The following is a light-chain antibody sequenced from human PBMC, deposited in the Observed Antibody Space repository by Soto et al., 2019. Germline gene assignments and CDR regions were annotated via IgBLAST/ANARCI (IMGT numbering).Light chain of an antibody. CDR2: GAS. Sequence: EIVLTQSPGTLSLSPGERATLSCRASQSVGNNLLAWYHQSPGQAPRLLIYGASSRATGILDRFSGSGFGTDFTLTIDRLEPEDFALYFCHHYGSAPWTFGQGTKVDIK. V-gene: IGKV3-20*01. J-gene: IGKJ1*01. CDR1: QSVGNNL. CDR3: HHYGSAPWT.